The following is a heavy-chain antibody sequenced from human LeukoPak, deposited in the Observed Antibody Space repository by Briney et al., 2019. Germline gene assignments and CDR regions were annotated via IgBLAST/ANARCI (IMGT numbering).Heavy chain of an antibody. CDR1: GFTFSSYA. Sequence: GGSLRLSCAASGFTFSSYAMHWVRQAPGKGLVWVSRITNDGSSTTYADSVKGRFTISRDNAKNMLYLQVNSLRAEDTAVYYCATQQEGNPAYWGQGTLVTVSS. CDR2: ITNDGSST. V-gene: IGHV3-74*01. CDR3: ATQQEGNPAY. J-gene: IGHJ4*02. D-gene: IGHD1-14*01.